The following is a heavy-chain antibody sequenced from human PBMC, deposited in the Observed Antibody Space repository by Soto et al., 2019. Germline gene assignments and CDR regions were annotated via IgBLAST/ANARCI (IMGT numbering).Heavy chain of an antibody. D-gene: IGHD1-26*01. Sequence: GGSLRLSCAASGFTFSNAWMNWVRQAPGKGLEWVGRIKSKTDGGTTDYAAPVKGRFTISRDDSKNTLYLQMNSLKTEDTAVYYCTTGGIIRELPYYYYGMDVWGQGTTVTVSS. V-gene: IGHV3-15*07. CDR1: GFTFSNAW. CDR2: IKSKTDGGTT. J-gene: IGHJ6*02. CDR3: TTGGIIRELPYYYYGMDV.